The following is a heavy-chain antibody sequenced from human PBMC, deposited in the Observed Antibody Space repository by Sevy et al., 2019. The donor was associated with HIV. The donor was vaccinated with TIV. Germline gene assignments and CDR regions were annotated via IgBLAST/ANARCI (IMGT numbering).Heavy chain of an antibody. D-gene: IGHD3-10*01. CDR2: ISPNSGGT. CDR1: GYSFSAYF. CDR3: ARASGXTVXXXXXX. V-gene: IGHV1-2*06. Sequence: ASVKVSCKASGYSFSAYFLHWVRQAPGQGLEWMGRISPNSGGTVYAQKFRGRVTMTRDTSSTTAYMELTRLKSDDTALYYCARASGXTVXXXXXXWGQGXLVTVSS. J-gene: IGHJ4*02.